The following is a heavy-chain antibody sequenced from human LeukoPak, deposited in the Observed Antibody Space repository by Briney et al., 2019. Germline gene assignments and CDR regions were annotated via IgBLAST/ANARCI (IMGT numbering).Heavy chain of an antibody. CDR1: GGSISGSSYY. V-gene: IGHV4-39*01. J-gene: IGHJ4*02. D-gene: IGHD3-10*01. Sequence: SETLSLTCTVSGGSISGSSYYWGWIRQPPGKGLEWIGTIYYTGSTYYNPSLKSRVTISVDTSKNQFSLKLNSVTAADTAVYYCARSPFKTYYYGSGSYYDFDYWGQGIMVTVSS. CDR3: ARSPFKTYYYGSGSYYDFDY. CDR2: IYYTGST.